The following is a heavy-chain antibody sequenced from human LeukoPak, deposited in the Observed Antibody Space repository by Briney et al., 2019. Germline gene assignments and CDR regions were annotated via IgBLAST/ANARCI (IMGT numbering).Heavy chain of an antibody. Sequence: GRSLRLSCAASGFTFSSYGMHWVRQAPGKGLEWVAVISYDGSNKYYADSVQGRFTISRDNSKNTLYLQMNSLRAEDTAVYYCAKDLGSSWGQGTLVTVSS. V-gene: IGHV3-30*18. J-gene: IGHJ4*02. CDR1: GFTFSSYG. CDR2: ISYDGSNK. CDR3: AKDLGSS. D-gene: IGHD6-13*01.